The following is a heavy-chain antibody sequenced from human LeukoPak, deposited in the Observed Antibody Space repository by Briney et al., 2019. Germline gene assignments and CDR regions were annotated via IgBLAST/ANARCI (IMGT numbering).Heavy chain of an antibody. D-gene: IGHD3-3*01. V-gene: IGHV3-30*01. CDR3: ARITIFGVVTPRPGFDY. CDR2: ISYDGSNK. Sequence: GGSLRLSCAASGFTFSSYAMPWVRQAPGKGLEWVAVISYDGSNKYYADSVKGRFTISRDNSKNTLYLQMNSLRAEDTAVYYCARITIFGVVTPRPGFDYWGQGTLVTVSS. CDR1: GFTFSSYA. J-gene: IGHJ4*02.